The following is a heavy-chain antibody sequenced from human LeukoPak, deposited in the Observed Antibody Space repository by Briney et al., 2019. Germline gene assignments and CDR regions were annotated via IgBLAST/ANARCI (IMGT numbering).Heavy chain of an antibody. D-gene: IGHD3-9*01. CDR1: GGSFSGYY. CDR2: INHSGST. J-gene: IGHJ4*02. V-gene: IGHV4-34*01. CDR3: RGTAGYYLDY. Sequence: SETLSLTCSVYGGSFSGYYWSWIRQPPGKGLEWIGEINHSGSTNYNPSLKSRVTISVDTSKNQFSLKLSSVTAADTAVYYCRGTAGYYLDYWGQGTLSPSPQ.